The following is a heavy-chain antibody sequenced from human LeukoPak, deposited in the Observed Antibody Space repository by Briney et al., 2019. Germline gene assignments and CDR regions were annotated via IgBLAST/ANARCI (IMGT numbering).Heavy chain of an antibody. CDR2: IKSKTDGGTT. V-gene: IGHV3-15*01. J-gene: IGHJ4*02. CDR1: GFTFSNAW. Sequence: GGSLRLSCAASGFTFSNAWMSWVRQAPGKGLEWVGRIKSKTDGGTTDYAAPVKGRFTISRDDSKNTLYLQMNSLRAEDTAVYYCAKDPSGSPNAGYFDYWGQGTLVTVSS. CDR3: AKDPSGSPNAGYFDY. D-gene: IGHD1-26*01.